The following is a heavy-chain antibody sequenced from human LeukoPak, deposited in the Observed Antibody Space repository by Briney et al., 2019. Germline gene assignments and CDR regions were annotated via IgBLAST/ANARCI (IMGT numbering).Heavy chain of an antibody. CDR2: ISSSSNYI. Sequence: GGSLRLSCAASRFTFSNYNMNWVRQAPGKGLEWVSSISSSSNYIYYADSVKGRFTISRDNARNSLYLQMNSLRAEDTAMYYCAAHRDDFLTGYFDYWGQRTLVTVSS. CDR1: RFTFSNYN. J-gene: IGHJ4*02. D-gene: IGHD3-9*01. V-gene: IGHV3-21*01. CDR3: AAHRDDFLTGYFDY.